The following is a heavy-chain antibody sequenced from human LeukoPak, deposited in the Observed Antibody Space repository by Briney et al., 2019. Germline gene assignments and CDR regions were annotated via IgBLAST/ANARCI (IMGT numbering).Heavy chain of an antibody. CDR1: GGSISSGSYY. CDR2: IYTSGST. J-gene: IGHJ3*02. Sequence: SQTLSLTCTVSGGSISSGSYYWSWIRQPAGKGLEWIGRIYTSGSTNYNPSLKSRVTISVDTSKNQFSLKLNSVTAADTAVYYCARDRGKVFVAPGAFDIWGQGTMVTVSS. D-gene: IGHD2-15*01. V-gene: IGHV4-61*02. CDR3: ARDRGKVFVAPGAFDI.